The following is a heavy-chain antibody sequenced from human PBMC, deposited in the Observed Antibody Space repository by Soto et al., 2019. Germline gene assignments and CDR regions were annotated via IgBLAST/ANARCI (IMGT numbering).Heavy chain of an antibody. CDR1: GFTFSSYA. CDR3: ASPDYDFWSGGSYYYYYYGMDV. D-gene: IGHD3-3*01. Sequence: GGSLRLSCAASGFTFSSYAMHWVRQAPGKGLEWVSAISGSGGSTYYADSVKGRFTISRDNSKNTLYLQMNSLRAEDTAVYYCASPDYDFWSGGSYYYYYYGMDVWGQGTTVTVSS. V-gene: IGHV3-23*01. J-gene: IGHJ6*02. CDR2: ISGSGGST.